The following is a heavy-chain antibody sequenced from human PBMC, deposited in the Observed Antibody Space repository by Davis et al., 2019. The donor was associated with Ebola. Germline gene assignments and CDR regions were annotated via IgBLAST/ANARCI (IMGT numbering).Heavy chain of an antibody. CDR1: GGSISSYY. CDR2: IYYSGST. CDR3: ARVGWDVLASYGMDV. V-gene: IGHV4-59*08. Sequence: MPSETLSLTCTVSGGSISSYYWSWIRQPPGKGLEWIGYIYYSGSTYYNPSLKSRVTISVDTSKNQFSLKLSSVTAADTAVYYCARVGWDVLASYGMDVWGQGTTVTVSS. D-gene: IGHD3-3*02. J-gene: IGHJ6*02.